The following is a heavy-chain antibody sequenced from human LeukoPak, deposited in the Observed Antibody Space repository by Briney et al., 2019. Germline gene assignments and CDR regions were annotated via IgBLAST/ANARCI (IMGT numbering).Heavy chain of an antibody. V-gene: IGHV3-30*02. D-gene: IGHD4-17*01. CDR2: IRYDGSNK. Sequence: GGSLRLSCAASGFTFSSYGMHWVRQAPGKGLVWVSFIRYDGSNKYYADSVKGRFTISRDNSKNTLYLQMNSQRAEDTAVYYCASKVSVTSYYYYYYYMDVWGKGTTVTVSS. CDR3: ASKVSVTSYYYYYYYMDV. CDR1: GFTFSSYG. J-gene: IGHJ6*03.